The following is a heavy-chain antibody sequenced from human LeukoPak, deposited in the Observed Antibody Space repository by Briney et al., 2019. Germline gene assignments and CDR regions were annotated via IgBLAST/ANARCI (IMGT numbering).Heavy chain of an antibody. CDR1: GYSINNHW. V-gene: IGHV5-51*01. CDR3: ARQEYCSGGSCYTWFDP. J-gene: IGHJ5*02. D-gene: IGHD2-15*01. CDR2: IYPADSDI. Sequence: GESLKISCKGSGYSINNHWIGWVRQMPGKGLEWMGIIYPADSDIRYSPSFQGQVTISADKSISTAYLQWSSLKASDTAMYYCARQEYCSGGSCYTWFDPWGQGTLVTVSS.